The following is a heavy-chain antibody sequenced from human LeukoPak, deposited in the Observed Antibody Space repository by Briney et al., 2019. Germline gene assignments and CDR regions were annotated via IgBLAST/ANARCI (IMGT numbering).Heavy chain of an antibody. CDR1: GFTVSSNY. D-gene: IGHD2-8*02. CDR2: MYSGGDT. V-gene: IGHV3-53*01. Sequence: GGSLRLSCAASGFTVSSNYMSWIRQAPGKGLEWVSVMYSGGDTYYADSVKGRFTISRDNSKNTLYLQMNSLRAEDTAVYYCATYRQVLLPFESWGQGTLVTVSS. J-gene: IGHJ4*02. CDR3: ATYRQVLLPFES.